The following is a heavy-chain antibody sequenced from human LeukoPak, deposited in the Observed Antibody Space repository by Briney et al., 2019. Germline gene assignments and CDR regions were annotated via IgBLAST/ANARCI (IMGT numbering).Heavy chain of an antibody. CDR2: MNPNGGNT. Sequence: ASVKVSCKASGYSFTSYDINWVRQATGQGLKWMGGMNPNGGNTGYAQNFQGRVTITRNTSISTAYMELSSLTSEDTAVYYCARLYYYASSGYDALDIWGQGTMVTVSS. CDR1: GYSFTSYD. D-gene: IGHD3-22*01. J-gene: IGHJ3*02. V-gene: IGHV1-8*03. CDR3: ARLYYYASSGYDALDI.